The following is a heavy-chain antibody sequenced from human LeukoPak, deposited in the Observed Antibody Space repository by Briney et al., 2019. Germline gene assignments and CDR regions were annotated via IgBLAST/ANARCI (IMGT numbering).Heavy chain of an antibody. J-gene: IGHJ4*02. V-gene: IGHV3-30*02. Sequence: GGSLRLSCAASGFTFSTYGMHWVRQAPGKGLEWVAFIRYDGSNTYYADSVKGRFTISRDNSKNTLYLQMNSLGAEATALYHCAKDLGWQLWLPGYFDYWGQGTLVTVSS. D-gene: IGHD5-18*01. CDR3: AKDLGWQLWLPGYFDY. CDR2: IRYDGSNT. CDR1: GFTFSTYG.